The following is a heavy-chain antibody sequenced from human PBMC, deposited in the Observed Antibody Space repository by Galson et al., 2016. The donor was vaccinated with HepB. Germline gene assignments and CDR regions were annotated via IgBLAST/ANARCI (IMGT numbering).Heavy chain of an antibody. V-gene: IGHV3-7*01. J-gene: IGHJ4*02. CDR1: GFTFSQYW. D-gene: IGHD3-10*01. CDR3: ARDSGRGYFEF. Sequence: SLRLSCAASGFTFSQYWMSRVRQAPGKGLEWVANIRQDESEKYYVDSVTGRFTISRDNAKNSLYLQMSSLRVEDTAVYYCARDSGRGYFEFWGQGTLATVSS. CDR2: IRQDESEK.